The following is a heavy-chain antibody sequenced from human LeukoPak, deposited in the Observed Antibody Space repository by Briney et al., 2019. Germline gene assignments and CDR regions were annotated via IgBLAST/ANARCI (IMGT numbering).Heavy chain of an antibody. J-gene: IGHJ3*02. CDR2: MYYNGST. V-gene: IGHV4-59*08. CDR3: ARHRDFWSGLKYAFDI. CDR1: GGSISSYY. Sequence: SETLSLTCTVSGGSISSYYWSWIRQPPGKGLEWIGCMYYNGSTNYNPSLKSRVTISVDTSKNQFSLKLNSVTAADTAVYYCARHRDFWSGLKYAFDIWGQGTMVTVSS. D-gene: IGHD3-3*01.